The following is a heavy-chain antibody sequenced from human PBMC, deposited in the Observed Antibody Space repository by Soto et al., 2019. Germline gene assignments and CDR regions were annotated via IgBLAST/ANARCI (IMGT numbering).Heavy chain of an antibody. Sequence: PGGSLRLSCAASGFTFSSYSMNWVRQAPGKGLEWVSYISSSSSTIYYADSVKGRFTISKDNANNSLYLQMNSLRDEETAVYYCAGGDIDSSSWYGVYYYDGMDVWGQGTTVTVS. CDR3: AGGDIDSSSWYGVYYYDGMDV. J-gene: IGHJ6*02. CDR2: ISSSSSTI. V-gene: IGHV3-48*02. CDR1: GFTFSSYS. D-gene: IGHD6-13*01.